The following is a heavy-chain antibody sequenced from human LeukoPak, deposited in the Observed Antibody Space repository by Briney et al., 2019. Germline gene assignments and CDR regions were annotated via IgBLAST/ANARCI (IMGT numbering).Heavy chain of an antibody. CDR3: VKVTAILGDAFDI. V-gene: IGHV3-64D*06. D-gene: IGHD2-21*02. CDR2: ISSNGGST. Sequence: PGGSLRLSCAASGFTFSSYAMHWVRQAPGKGLEYVSAISSNGGSTYYADSVKGRFTIPRDNSKNTLYLQMSSLRAEDTAVYYCVKVTAILGDAFDIWGQGTMVTVSS. J-gene: IGHJ3*02. CDR1: GFTFSSYA.